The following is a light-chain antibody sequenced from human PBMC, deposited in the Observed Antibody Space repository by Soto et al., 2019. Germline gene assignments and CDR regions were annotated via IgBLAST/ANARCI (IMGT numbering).Light chain of an antibody. CDR3: QHHIRYPRT. V-gene: IGKV1-13*02. CDR2: SVS. J-gene: IGKJ2*01. Sequence: AIQLTQSPSSLSASVGDRIIITCRASQDIGAALAWYQQKPGKAPKILISSVSTLESGVPSRFSGSRSGADYTLTISSLQPEDFASYYCQHHIRYPRTFGQGTRLDSK. CDR1: QDIGAA.